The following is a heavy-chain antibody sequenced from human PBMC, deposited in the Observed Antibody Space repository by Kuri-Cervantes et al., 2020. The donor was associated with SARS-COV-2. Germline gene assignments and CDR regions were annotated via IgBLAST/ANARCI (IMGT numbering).Heavy chain of an antibody. D-gene: IGHD3-22*01. CDR3: ARATQGHYDGSGYYRSYYYYGMDV. Sequence: GGSLRLSCAASGFTFSSYAMSWVRQAPGKGLEWVSAISGSRDGDSTYYADSVKGRFTISRDNSKNTLYLQMNSLRAEDTAVYYCARATQGHYDGSGYYRSYYYYGMDVWGQGTTVTVSS. V-gene: IGHV3-23*01. J-gene: IGHJ6*02. CDR2: ISGSRDGDST. CDR1: GFTFSSYA.